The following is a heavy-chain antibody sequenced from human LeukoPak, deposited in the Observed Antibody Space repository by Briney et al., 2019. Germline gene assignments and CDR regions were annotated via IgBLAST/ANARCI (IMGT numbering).Heavy chain of an antibody. J-gene: IGHJ3*02. Sequence: GGSLRLSCAASGFTVSSNYMSWVRQAPGKGLEGVSVIYSGGSTYYADSVKGRFTISRDNSKNTLYLQMNSLRVEDMAVYYCARPSGTWGAFDIWGQGTMVTVSS. D-gene: IGHD1-7*01. CDR2: IYSGGST. CDR3: ARPSGTWGAFDI. CDR1: GFTVSSNY. V-gene: IGHV3-66*01.